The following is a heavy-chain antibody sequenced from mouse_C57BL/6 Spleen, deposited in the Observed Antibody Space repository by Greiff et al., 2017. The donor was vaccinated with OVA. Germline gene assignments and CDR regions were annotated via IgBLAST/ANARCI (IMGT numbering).Heavy chain of an antibody. CDR3: ARRGDGYYYFDY. CDR2: ISSGGSYT. D-gene: IGHD2-3*01. CDR1: GFTFSSYG. V-gene: IGHV5-6*01. Sequence: EVQVVESGGDLVKPGGSLKLSCAASGFTFSSYGMSWVRQTPDKRLEWVATISSGGSYTYYPDSVKGRFTISRDNAKNTLYLQMSSLKSEDTAMYYCARRGDGYYYFDYWGQGTTLTVSS. J-gene: IGHJ2*01.